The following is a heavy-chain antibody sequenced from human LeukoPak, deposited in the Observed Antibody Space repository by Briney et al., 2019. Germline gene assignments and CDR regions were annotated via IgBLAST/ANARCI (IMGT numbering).Heavy chain of an antibody. Sequence: ASVKVSCKASGGTFSSYANSWVRQAPGQGLEWMGGIIPIFGTANYAQKFQGRVTITADESTSTAYMELSSLRSEDTAVYYCARDRYCSSTSCYYHDAFDIWGQGTMVTVSS. V-gene: IGHV1-69*01. CDR1: GGTFSSYA. D-gene: IGHD2-2*01. CDR2: IIPIFGTA. J-gene: IGHJ3*02. CDR3: ARDRYCSSTSCYYHDAFDI.